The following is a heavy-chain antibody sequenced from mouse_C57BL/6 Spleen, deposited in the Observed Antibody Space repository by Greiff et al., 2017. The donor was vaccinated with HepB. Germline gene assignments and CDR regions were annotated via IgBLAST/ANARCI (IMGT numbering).Heavy chain of an antibody. CDR1: GYTFTSYV. J-gene: IGHJ3*01. V-gene: IGHV1-81*01. CDR2: IYPRSGNT. Sequence: VQLQESGAELARPGASVKLSCKASGYTFTSYVISWVKQRTGQGLEWIGEIYPRSGNTYYNEKFKGKATLTADKSSSTAYMELRSLTSQDSAVYFCARSEDGYYGFAYWGQGTLVTVSA. CDR3: ARSEDGYYGFAY. D-gene: IGHD2-3*01.